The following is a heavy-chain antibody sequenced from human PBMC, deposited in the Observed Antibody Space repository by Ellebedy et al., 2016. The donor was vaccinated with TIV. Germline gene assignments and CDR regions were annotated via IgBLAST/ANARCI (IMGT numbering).Heavy chain of an antibody. Sequence: GGSLRLXCAASGFTFSSYAMHWVRQAPGKGLEWVAVISYDGSNKYYADSVKGRFTISRDNSKNTLYLQMNSLRAEDTAVYYCAREGFTMILHYYFDYWGQGTLVTVSS. CDR2: ISYDGSNK. CDR3: AREGFTMILHYYFDY. CDR1: GFTFSSYA. D-gene: IGHD3-22*01. V-gene: IGHV3-30-3*01. J-gene: IGHJ4*02.